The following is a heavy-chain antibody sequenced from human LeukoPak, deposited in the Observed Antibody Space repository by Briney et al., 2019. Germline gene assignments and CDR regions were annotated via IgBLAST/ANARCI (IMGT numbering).Heavy chain of an antibody. J-gene: IGHJ4*02. CDR2: ISYDGSNK. V-gene: IGHV3-30-3*01. CDR3: ARLLTPYYFDY. D-gene: IGHD3-16*01. Sequence: GGSLRLSCAASGFTFSNNAMHWVRQAPGKGLEWVAVISYDGSNKYYADSVKGRFTISRDNAKNSLYLQMNSLRAEDTAVYYCARLLTPYYFDYWGQGTLVTVSS. CDR1: GFTFSNNA.